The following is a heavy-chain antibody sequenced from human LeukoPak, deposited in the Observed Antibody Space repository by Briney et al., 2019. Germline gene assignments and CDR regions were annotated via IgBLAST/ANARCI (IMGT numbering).Heavy chain of an antibody. D-gene: IGHD3-22*01. V-gene: IGHV4-59*01. Sequence: SETLSLTCTVSGGSISSYYWSWIRQPPGKGLEWIGYIYYSGSTNYNPSLKSRVTISVDTSKNQFSLKLSSVTAADTAVYYCARDYYYDSSGYSPGAFDIWGQGTMVTVSS. CDR3: ARDYYYDSSGYSPGAFDI. J-gene: IGHJ3*02. CDR1: GGSISSYY. CDR2: IYYSGST.